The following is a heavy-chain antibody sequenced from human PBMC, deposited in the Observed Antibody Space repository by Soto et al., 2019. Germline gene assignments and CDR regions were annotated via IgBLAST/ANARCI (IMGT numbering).Heavy chain of an antibody. CDR3: ARVDCSSTSCQRHYGMDV. Sequence: GASVKVSCKASGGTFSSYAISWVRQAPGQVLEWMGGIIPIFGTANYAQKFQGRVTITADKSTSTAYMELSSLRSEDTAVYYCARVDCSSTSCQRHYGMDVWGQGTTVTVSS. J-gene: IGHJ6*02. D-gene: IGHD2-2*01. CDR2: IIPIFGTA. V-gene: IGHV1-69*06. CDR1: GGTFSSYA.